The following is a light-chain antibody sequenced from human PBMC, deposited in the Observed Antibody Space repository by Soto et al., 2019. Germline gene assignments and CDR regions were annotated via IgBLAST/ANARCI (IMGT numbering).Light chain of an antibody. J-gene: IGLJ1*01. Sequence: QSALTQPASVSGSPGQSITISCIGTSSDVGGYDCVSWYQQHPGKAPKLMIYNVTNRPSEISNRFSCSKSGNTASLTISGLQAEDEADYYCSSYTSRFTYVFGTGTKLTVL. CDR2: NVT. V-gene: IGLV2-14*01. CDR3: SSYTSRFTYV. CDR1: SSDVGGYDC.